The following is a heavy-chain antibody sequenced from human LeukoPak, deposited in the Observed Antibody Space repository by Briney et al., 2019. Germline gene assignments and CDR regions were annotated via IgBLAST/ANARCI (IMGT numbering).Heavy chain of an antibody. CDR3: ARRMGMTVPGFDC. CDR1: GFTFSSFS. D-gene: IGHD3-22*01. V-gene: IGHV3-21*01. Sequence: GGSLRLSCAASGFTFSSFSMNWVRQPPGKALEWVSSIGNRNGDVYFADSVRGRFSISRDNAKNSLILEMNNLRVEDTAVYYCARRMGMTVPGFDCWGQGILVTVSS. J-gene: IGHJ4*02. CDR2: IGNRNGDV.